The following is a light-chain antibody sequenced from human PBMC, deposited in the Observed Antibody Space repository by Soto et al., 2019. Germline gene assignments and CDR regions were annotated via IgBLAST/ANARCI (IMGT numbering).Light chain of an antibody. CDR3: QQAYSFPLT. CDR2: TAS. V-gene: IGKV1D-12*01. J-gene: IGKJ4*01. CDR1: QHIGSW. Sequence: DIQMTQSPSSVSTSVGDRVTITCRASQHIGSWLAWYQQKPGKAPKLLIYTASTLQSGVPSRFRGSGSGTEFTLTINRLQPEDFATYYCQQAYSFPLTFGGGTEVENK.